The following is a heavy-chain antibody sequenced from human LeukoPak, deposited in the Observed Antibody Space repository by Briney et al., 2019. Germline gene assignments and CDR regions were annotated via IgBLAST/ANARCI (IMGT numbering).Heavy chain of an antibody. CDR1: GFTFSDYY. V-gene: IGHV3-11*01. CDR2: ISSSGSTI. Sequence: NPGGSLRLSCAASGFTFSDYYMSWIRQAPGKGLEWVSYISSSGSTIYYADSVKGRFTISRDNAKNSLYLQMNSLRAEDTAVYYCARDDCSTTSCRNWFDPWGQGTLVTVSS. CDR3: ARDDCSTTSCRNWFDP. J-gene: IGHJ5*02. D-gene: IGHD2-2*01.